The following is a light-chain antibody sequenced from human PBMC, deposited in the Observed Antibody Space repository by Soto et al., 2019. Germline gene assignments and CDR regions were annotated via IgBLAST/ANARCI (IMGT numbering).Light chain of an antibody. CDR3: QQYNNWSPIT. V-gene: IGKV3-15*01. CDR1: QSVSNN. J-gene: IGKJ3*01. CDR2: GAS. Sequence: EIVMTQSPATLSVSPGERATLSCRASQSVSNNLAWYQQKPGQAPRLLIYGASTRATGIPARFSGSGSGTEFTLTISSLQSEDFAVYYCQQYNNWSPITFGPGTKVDIK.